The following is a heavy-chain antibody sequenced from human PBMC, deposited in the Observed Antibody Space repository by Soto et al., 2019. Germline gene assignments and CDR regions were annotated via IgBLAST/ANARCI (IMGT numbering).Heavy chain of an antibody. CDR3: ATAQVYGDLREYYFDY. D-gene: IGHD4-17*01. CDR2: FDPEDGET. J-gene: IGHJ4*02. V-gene: IGHV1-24*01. Sequence: GASVKVSCKVSGYTLTELSMHWVRQAPGKGLEWMGGFDPEDGETIYAQKFQGRVTMTEDTSTDTAYMELSSLRSEDTAVYYCATAQVYGDLREYYFDYWGQGTLVTVSS. CDR1: GYTLTELS.